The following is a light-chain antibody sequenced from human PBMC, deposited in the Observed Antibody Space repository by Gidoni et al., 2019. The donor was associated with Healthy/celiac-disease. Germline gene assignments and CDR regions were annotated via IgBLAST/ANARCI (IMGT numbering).Light chain of an antibody. CDR1: SSDVGGYNY. V-gene: IGLV2-11*01. J-gene: IGLJ1*01. Sequence: QSALTQPRSVSGSPGQSVTISCTGTSSDVGGYNYVSWYQQPPGKAPKLMIYDVSKRPSGVPDRFSCSKSGNTASLTISGLQAEDEADYYCCSYAGSYVFGTGTKVTVL. CDR3: CSYAGSYV. CDR2: DVS.